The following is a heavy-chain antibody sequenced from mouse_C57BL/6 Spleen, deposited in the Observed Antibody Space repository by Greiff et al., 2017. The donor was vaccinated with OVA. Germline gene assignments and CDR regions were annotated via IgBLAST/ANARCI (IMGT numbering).Heavy chain of an antibody. CDR2: IYPGDGDT. J-gene: IGHJ2*01. V-gene: IGHV1-82*01. Sequence: QVQLQQSGPELVKPGASVKISCKASGYAFSSSWMNWVKQRPGTGLEWIGRIYPGDGDTNYNGKFKGKATLTADKSSSTAYLQLSSLTAEDSAVYFCAKGYYFDYWGQGTTLTVAS. CDR3: AKGYYFDY. CDR1: GYAFSSSW.